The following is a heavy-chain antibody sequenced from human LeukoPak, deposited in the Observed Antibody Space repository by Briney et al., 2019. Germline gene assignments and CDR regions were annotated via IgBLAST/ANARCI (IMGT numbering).Heavy chain of an antibody. CDR1: GDSISSIGFY. V-gene: IGHV4-31*03. CDR3: ARYGGGNGDLDY. CDR2: IYYSGTT. Sequence: SETLSLTCTVSGDSISSIGFYWSWIRQHPGKGLDWIGFIYYSGTTFYNPSLNSRATISVDTSKNQFSLKLTSVTAADTAMYYCARYGGGNGDLDYWGQGTLVTVSS. J-gene: IGHJ4*02. D-gene: IGHD3-10*01.